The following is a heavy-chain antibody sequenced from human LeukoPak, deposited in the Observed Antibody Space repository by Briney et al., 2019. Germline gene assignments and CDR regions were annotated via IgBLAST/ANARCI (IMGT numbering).Heavy chain of an antibody. V-gene: IGHV3-33*06. CDR2: IWYDESNK. J-gene: IGHJ5*02. CDR1: GFTFSSYG. CDR3: AKDQRIAEAGTQWFDP. D-gene: IGHD6-13*01. Sequence: GGSLRLSCAASGFTFSSYGMHWVRQAPGKGLEWVAVIWYDESNKYYADSVKGRFTISRDNSKNTLYLQMNSLRAEDTAVYYCAKDQRIAEAGTQWFDPWGQGTLVTVSS.